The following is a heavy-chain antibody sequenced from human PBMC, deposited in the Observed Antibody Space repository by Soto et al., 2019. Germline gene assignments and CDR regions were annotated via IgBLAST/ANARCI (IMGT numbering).Heavy chain of an antibody. Sequence: SETLSLTCALYGGSFSGYYWSWIRQPPGKWLEWIGEINHSGSTNYNPSLKSRVTISVDTSKNQFSLKLSSVTPADTAVYYCARARVVVIRSGRRWFDPWGQGTLVTVSS. J-gene: IGHJ5*02. CDR1: GGSFSGYY. CDR2: INHSGST. D-gene: IGHD3-22*01. V-gene: IGHV4-34*01. CDR3: ARARVVVIRSGRRWFDP.